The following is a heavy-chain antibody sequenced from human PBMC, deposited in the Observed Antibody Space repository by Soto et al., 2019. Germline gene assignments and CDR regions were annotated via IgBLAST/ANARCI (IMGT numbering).Heavy chain of an antibody. CDR1: GYTFTSYY. V-gene: IGHV1-46*01. J-gene: IGHJ4*02. Sequence: QVQLVQSGAEVKKPGASVKVSCKASGYTFTSYYMNWVRQAPGQGLEWMGMINPTSGTTSYAQKFGGSATLTRERSPSTVSMELSSLRSEDTAVYYCARDLYDLRGFKVGAVDYWGQGPLVTVSA. CDR2: INPTSGTT. D-gene: IGHD3-16*01. CDR3: ARDLYDLRGFKVGAVDY.